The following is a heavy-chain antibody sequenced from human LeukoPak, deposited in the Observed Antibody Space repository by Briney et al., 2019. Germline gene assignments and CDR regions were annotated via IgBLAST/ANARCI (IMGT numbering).Heavy chain of an antibody. CDR1: GFTFSSYG. D-gene: IGHD5-12*01. CDR3: ARDAYIVATIPPAHDAFDI. Sequence: GRSLRLSCAASGFTFSSYGMHWVRQAPGKGLEWVAVIWYDGSNKYYADSVKGRFTISRDNSKNTLYPQMNSLRAEDTAVYYCARDAYIVATIPPAHDAFDIWGQGTMVTVSS. CDR2: IWYDGSNK. J-gene: IGHJ3*02. V-gene: IGHV3-33*01.